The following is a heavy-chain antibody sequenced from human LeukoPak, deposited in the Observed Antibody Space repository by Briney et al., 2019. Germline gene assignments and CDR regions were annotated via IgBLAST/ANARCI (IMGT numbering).Heavy chain of an antibody. Sequence: GGSLRLSCAASGFTFSSYGMHWVRQAPGKGLEWVALIQYDGSNKYYADSVKGRFTISRDNSKNTLYLQMNSLRAEDTAVYYCAKGTIRYCSSTGCYIDYWGQGALVTVSS. CDR2: IQYDGSNK. V-gene: IGHV3-30*02. J-gene: IGHJ4*02. CDR1: GFTFSSYG. CDR3: AKGTIRYCSSTGCYIDY. D-gene: IGHD2-2*01.